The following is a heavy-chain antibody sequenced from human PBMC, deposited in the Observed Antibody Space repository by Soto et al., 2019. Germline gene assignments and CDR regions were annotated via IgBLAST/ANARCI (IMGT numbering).Heavy chain of an antibody. CDR2: IFYNGTA. J-gene: IGHJ4*02. V-gene: IGHV4-61*01. D-gene: IGHD6-19*01. CDR3: ARIGGWYDIDF. Sequence: SETLSLTYSVSGGSVSSGSFHWSWIRQPPGKGLQFIGSIFYNGTANYSPSLKNRVSISIDTSQSQFFLQLISVAAADTAVYYCARIGGWYDIDFWGQGSLVTVS. CDR1: GGSVSSGSFH.